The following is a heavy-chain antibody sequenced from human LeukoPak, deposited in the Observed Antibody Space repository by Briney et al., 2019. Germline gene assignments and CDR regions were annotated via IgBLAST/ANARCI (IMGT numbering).Heavy chain of an antibody. CDR1: GFTFSSYS. D-gene: IGHD1-1*01. CDR3: AREDWNDARDAFDI. Sequence: GSLRLSCAASGFTFSSYSMHWVRQAPGKGLVWVSRINSDGSSTSYADSVKGRFTISRDNAKNTLYLQMNSLRAEDTAVYYCAREDWNDARDAFDIWGQGTMVTVSS. CDR2: INSDGSST. J-gene: IGHJ3*02. V-gene: IGHV3-74*01.